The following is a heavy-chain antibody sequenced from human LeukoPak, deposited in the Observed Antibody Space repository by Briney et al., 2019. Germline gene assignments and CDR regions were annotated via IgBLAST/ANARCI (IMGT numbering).Heavy chain of an antibody. D-gene: IGHD6-19*01. CDR3: ARSTKNSSGWYGAHTDWYFDL. CDR2: MYYSGST. Sequence: AETLSLTCTVSGGSISSYYWSWIRQPPGKGLEWIGYMYYSGSTNYNPSLKSRVTISVDTSKNQFCLKLSSVTAADTAVYYCARSTKNSSGWYGAHTDWYFDLWGRGTLVTVSS. CDR1: GGSISSYY. J-gene: IGHJ2*01. V-gene: IGHV4-59*01.